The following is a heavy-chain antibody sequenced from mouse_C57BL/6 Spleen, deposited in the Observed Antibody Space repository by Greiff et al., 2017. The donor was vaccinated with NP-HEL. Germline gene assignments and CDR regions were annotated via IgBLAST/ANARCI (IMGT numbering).Heavy chain of an antibody. CDR1: GYTFTSYW. CDR2: IHPNSGST. Sequence: VQLQQSGAELVKPGASVKLSCKASGYTFTSYWMHWVKQRPGQGLEWIGMIHPNSGSTNYNEKFKSKATLTVDKSSSTAYMQLSSLTSEDSAVYYCAREAYYSNYLDYWGQGTTLTVSS. J-gene: IGHJ2*01. D-gene: IGHD2-5*01. CDR3: AREAYYSNYLDY. V-gene: IGHV1-64*01.